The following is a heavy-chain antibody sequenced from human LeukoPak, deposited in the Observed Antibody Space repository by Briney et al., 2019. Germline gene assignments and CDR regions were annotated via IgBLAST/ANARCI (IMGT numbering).Heavy chain of an antibody. V-gene: IGHV3-23*01. CDR3: AKGARRGVTASHNDY. J-gene: IGHJ4*02. CDR1: GFTFSSYA. CDR2: ISGSGGST. D-gene: IGHD2-21*02. Sequence: GGSLRFSCAASGFTFSSYAMSWVRQAPGKGLEWVSVISGSGGSTYYADSVKGRFTISRDNSKNTLYLQMNSLRAEDTAVYYCAKGARRGVTASHNDYWGQGTLVTVSS.